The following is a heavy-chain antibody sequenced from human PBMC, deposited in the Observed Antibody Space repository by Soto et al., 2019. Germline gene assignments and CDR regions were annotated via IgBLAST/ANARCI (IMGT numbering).Heavy chain of an antibody. V-gene: IGHV1-69*01. J-gene: IGHJ3*02. Sequence: GXSVEVCCEGSGGPLNSGAMRWVRQATGQGVGGLGGIIPFFGTSNYAQKFQGRVTITADEFTRTAYIELSSLRSEDTAVYYCATSLLSTVGAAYVLRAFDIWGQGTMVTGSS. CDR3: ATSLLSTVGAAYVLRAFDI. CDR1: GGPLNSGA. D-gene: IGHD3-10*02. CDR2: IIPFFGTS.